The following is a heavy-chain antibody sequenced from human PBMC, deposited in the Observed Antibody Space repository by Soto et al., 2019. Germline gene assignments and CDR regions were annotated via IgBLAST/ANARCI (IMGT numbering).Heavy chain of an antibody. Sequence: EVQLVESGGGLVQPGGSLRLSCAASGFTFSSYSMNWVRQAPGKGLEWVSYISSSSSTIYYADSVKGRFTISRDNAKKSLYLQMNSLRAEDTAVYYCASLDRDPDKRFDPWCQGTLVTV. CDR1: GFTFSSYS. CDR3: ASLDRDPDKRFDP. CDR2: ISSSSSTI. J-gene: IGHJ5*02. V-gene: IGHV3-48*01.